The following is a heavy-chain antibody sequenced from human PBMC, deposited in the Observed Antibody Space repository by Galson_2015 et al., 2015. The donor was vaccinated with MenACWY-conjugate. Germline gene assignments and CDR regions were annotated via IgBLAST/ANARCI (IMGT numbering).Heavy chain of an antibody. CDR3: AGGGHFYSQII. D-gene: IGHD2-21*02. Sequence: ETLSLTCPVSGGSVSSDNYYWTWIRQAPGKGLEWIGYTHHSGSTSYNPSLKSRVTISLDTSRNQFSLRLSSVTDADTAVYYCAGGGHFYSQIIWRRRTKLTVSS. J-gene: IGHJ3*02. V-gene: IGHV4-61*01. CDR2: THHSGST. CDR1: GGSVSSDNYY.